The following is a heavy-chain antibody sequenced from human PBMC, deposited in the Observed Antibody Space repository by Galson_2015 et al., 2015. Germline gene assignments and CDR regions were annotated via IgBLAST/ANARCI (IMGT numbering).Heavy chain of an antibody. CDR1: GFTFSSSA. Sequence: SLRLSCAVSGFTFSSSAMNWVRQAPGKGLEWVSALSHTGSSIYYADSVKGRFTISRDNSKNTLYLHLNSLRADDTAVYYCAKDRRAVVRSAIDFWGQGTQVTFSS. CDR2: LSHTGSSI. V-gene: IGHV3-23*01. J-gene: IGHJ4*02. D-gene: IGHD2-21*01. CDR3: AKDRRAVVRSAIDF.